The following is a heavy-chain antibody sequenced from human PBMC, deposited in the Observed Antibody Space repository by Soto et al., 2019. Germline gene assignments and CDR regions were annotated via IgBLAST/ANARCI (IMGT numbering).Heavy chain of an antibody. CDR2: IDGSGGIT. CDR3: VKNSGWFNT. D-gene: IGHD3-10*01. CDR1: GFTFGTTD. V-gene: IGHV3-23*01. Sequence: QLLQSGGGLVQPGGSLKLSCAASGFTFGTTDMSWVRQAPGEGLEWVSTIDGSGGITYYADSVKGRFTISRDNSSNTVYLQMNSLRGDDTALYYCVKNSGWFNTWGQGALVTVSS. J-gene: IGHJ5*02.